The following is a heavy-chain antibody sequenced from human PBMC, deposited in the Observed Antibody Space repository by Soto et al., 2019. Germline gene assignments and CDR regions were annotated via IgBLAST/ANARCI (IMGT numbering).Heavy chain of an antibody. J-gene: IGHJ4*02. V-gene: IGHV3-33*01. D-gene: IGHD3-22*01. CDR3: ARDPRYYYDSSGYPDY. CDR1: GFTFSSYG. Sequence: QVQLVESGGGVVQPGRSVRLSCAASGFTFSSYGMHWVRQAPGKGLEWVAVIWYDGSNKYYADSVKGRFTISRDNSKNTLYLQMNSLRAEDTAVYYCARDPRYYYDSSGYPDYWGQGTLVTVSS. CDR2: IWYDGSNK.